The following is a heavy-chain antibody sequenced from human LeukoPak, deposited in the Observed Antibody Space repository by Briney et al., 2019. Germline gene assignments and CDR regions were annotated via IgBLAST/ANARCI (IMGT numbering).Heavy chain of an antibody. J-gene: IGHJ5*02. V-gene: IGHV5-51*01. CDR3: AREVTMVRGVIITNWFDP. CDR1: GYTFTNFW. CDR2: IYPGDSDT. Sequence: NHGESLKISCEGSGYTFTNFWIGWVRQMPGKGLEWMGIIYPGDSDTRYSPSFQGQVTISADKSISTAYLQWSSLKASDTAMYYCAREVTMVRGVIITNWFDPWGQGTLVTVSS. D-gene: IGHD3-10*01.